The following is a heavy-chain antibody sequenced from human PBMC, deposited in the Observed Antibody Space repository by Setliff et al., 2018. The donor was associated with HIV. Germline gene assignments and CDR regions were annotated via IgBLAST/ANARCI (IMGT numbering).Heavy chain of an antibody. CDR2: IMPIFGTA. V-gene: IGHV1-69*06. CDR3: TRDIGSGSREGVCDY. D-gene: IGHD3-10*01. CDR1: GGTFKSSG. Sequence: SVKVSCKASGGTFKSSGFSWVRQAPGQGLEWMGRIMPIFGTANYAQKFQGRVTITADKSTSTAYMELSSLKSEDTAIYYCTRDIGSGSREGVCDYWGQGTLVTVSS. J-gene: IGHJ4*02.